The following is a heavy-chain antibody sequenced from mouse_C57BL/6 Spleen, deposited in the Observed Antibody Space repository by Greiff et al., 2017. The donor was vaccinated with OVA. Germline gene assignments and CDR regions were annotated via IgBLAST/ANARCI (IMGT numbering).Heavy chain of an antibody. D-gene: IGHD2-4*01. CDR1: GYTFTSYW. V-gene: IGHV1-64*01. CDR2: IHPISGST. Sequence: QVQLQQPGAELVKPGASVKLSCKASGYTFTSYWMPWVKQRPGQGLEWIGMIHPISGSTNYNEKLKSKTTLTVDKSSSTAYMQLSSLTSEDSAVYYCAREDYDYPYYAMDYWGQGTSVTVSS. CDR3: AREDYDYPYYAMDY. J-gene: IGHJ4*01.